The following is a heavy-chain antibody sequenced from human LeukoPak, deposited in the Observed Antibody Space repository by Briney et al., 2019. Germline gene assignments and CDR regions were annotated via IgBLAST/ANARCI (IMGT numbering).Heavy chain of an antibody. D-gene: IGHD3-3*01. Sequence: AGSLRLSCAASGFVFRNYSMSWVRQAPGKGLEWVASIKNDGSEIYYVDSVRGRYTISRDNTKNSLYLQMSSLRAEDTAVYYCATDRGWRTSGYYLYYFEYWGQGTLVTFSS. J-gene: IGHJ4*02. CDR2: IKNDGSEI. CDR1: GFVFRNYS. CDR3: ATDRGWRTSGYYLYYFEY. V-gene: IGHV3-7*01.